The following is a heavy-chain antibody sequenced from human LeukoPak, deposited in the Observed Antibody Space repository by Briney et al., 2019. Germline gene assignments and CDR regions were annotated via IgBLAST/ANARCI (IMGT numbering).Heavy chain of an antibody. CDR3: ARDNNMVRGVIRDFDY. V-gene: IGHV3-48*02. D-gene: IGHD3-10*01. CDR1: GFTFSSYS. J-gene: IGHJ4*02. CDR2: ISGSSNTI. Sequence: GGSLRLSCAASGFTFSSYSMNWVRQAPGKGLEWVSYISGSSNTIYYADSVKGRFTISRDNANNSLYLQMNSLRDEDTAVYYCARDNNMVRGVIRDFDYWGQGTLVTVSS.